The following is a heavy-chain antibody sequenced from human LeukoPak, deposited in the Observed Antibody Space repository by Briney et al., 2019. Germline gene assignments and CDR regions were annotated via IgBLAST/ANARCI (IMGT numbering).Heavy chain of an antibody. D-gene: IGHD3-3*01. CDR3: AIEGSGRSLDP. J-gene: IGHJ5*02. Sequence: PGGSLRLSCAASGFTFSSYAMSWVRQAPGKGLEWVANIKQDGSQNYYVDSVKGRFTISRDTARNSLHLQINSLRAEDTAMYYCAIEGSGRSLDPWGQGTLVTVSS. CDR2: IKQDGSQN. CDR1: GFTFSSYA. V-gene: IGHV3-7*01.